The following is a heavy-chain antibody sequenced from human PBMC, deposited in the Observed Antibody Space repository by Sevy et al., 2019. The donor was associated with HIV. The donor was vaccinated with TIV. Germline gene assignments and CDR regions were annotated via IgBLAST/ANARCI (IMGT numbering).Heavy chain of an antibody. CDR3: ARSNWVTATNGFSKSYYFDY. CDR2: INTCGST. D-gene: IGHD7-27*01. J-gene: IGHJ4*02. Sequence: SETLSLTCTVSGDSFSSYFWAWIRQPAGKGLEWIGRINTCGSTIYNPSLKSRVTMSVDTAKSQFSLKVTSLTAADTATDFCARSNWVTATNGFSKSYYFDYWGQGSLVTVSS. V-gene: IGHV4-4*07. CDR1: GDSFSSYF.